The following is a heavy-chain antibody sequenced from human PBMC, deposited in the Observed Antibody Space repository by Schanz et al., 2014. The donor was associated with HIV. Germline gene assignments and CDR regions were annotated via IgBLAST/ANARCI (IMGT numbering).Heavy chain of an antibody. D-gene: IGHD2-15*01. Sequence: QVQLVESGGGVVQPGRSLRLSCAASGFTFSSHGMHWVRQAPGKGLEWVAVIWYDGTDKYYAGSVKGRFTISRDNAKNTLYLQMNSLRDEDTAVYYCARRSSDGGYYDNWGQGTLVTVSS. J-gene: IGHJ4*02. CDR2: IWYDGTDK. CDR1: GFTFSSHG. V-gene: IGHV3-33*01. CDR3: ARRSSDGGYYDN.